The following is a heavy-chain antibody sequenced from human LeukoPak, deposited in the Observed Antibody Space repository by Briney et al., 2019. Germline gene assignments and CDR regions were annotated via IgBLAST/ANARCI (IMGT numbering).Heavy chain of an antibody. J-gene: IGHJ4*02. Sequence: GGSLRLSCAASGFTVSRNYMSWVRQAPGKGLVWVSVIFSGGTTYYADSVKGRFTISRDNSKNTLYLQMNSLRAEDTAVYFCARGPGSYYFDYWGQGTLVTVSS. CDR2: IFSGGTT. V-gene: IGHV3-66*01. CDR3: ARGPGSYYFDY. CDR1: GFTVSRNY. D-gene: IGHD1-1*01.